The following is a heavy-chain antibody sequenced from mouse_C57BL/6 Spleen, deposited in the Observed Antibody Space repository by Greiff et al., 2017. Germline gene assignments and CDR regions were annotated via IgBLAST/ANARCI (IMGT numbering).Heavy chain of an antibody. Sequence: VQLQQSGAELVRPWASVKLSCTASGFNIKDDYMHWVKQRPEQGLEWIGWIDPENGDTEYASKFQGKATITADTSSNTSYLQLSSLTSEDTAVYYCTILLRRCAYWGRGTLVNVSA. CDR1: GFNIKDDY. CDR2: IDPENGDT. J-gene: IGHJ3*01. V-gene: IGHV14-4*01. D-gene: IGHD2-4*01. CDR3: TILLRRCAY.